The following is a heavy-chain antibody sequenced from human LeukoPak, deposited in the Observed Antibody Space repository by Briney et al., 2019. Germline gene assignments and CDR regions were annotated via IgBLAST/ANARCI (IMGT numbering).Heavy chain of an antibody. J-gene: IGHJ4*02. CDR1: GGSISSGGYY. V-gene: IGHV4-31*03. Sequence: SETLSLTCTVSGGSISSGGYYWGWIRQHPGTGLEWIEYIYYSGSTYYNPSLKSRVTISVDTSKNQFSLKLSSVTSADTAVYYCARVGVVVPAAILVFDYWGQGTLVTVSS. CDR2: IYYSGST. D-gene: IGHD2-2*02. CDR3: ARVGVVVPAAILVFDY.